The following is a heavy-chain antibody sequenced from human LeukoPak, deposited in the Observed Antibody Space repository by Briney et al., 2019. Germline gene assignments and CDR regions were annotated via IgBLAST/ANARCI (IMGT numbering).Heavy chain of an antibody. D-gene: IGHD3-22*01. V-gene: IGHV1-46*01. CDR2: INPSGGST. CDR1: GYTFTGYY. Sequence: GASVKVSCKASGYTFTGYYMHWVRQAPGQGLEWMGIINPSGGSTSYAQKFQGRVTMTRDTSTSTVYMELSSLRSEDTAVYYCARDVRDSSGYDAFDIWGQGTMVTVSS. J-gene: IGHJ3*02. CDR3: ARDVRDSSGYDAFDI.